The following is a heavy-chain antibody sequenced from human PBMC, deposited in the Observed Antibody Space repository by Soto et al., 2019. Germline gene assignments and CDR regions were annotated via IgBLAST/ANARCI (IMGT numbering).Heavy chain of an antibody. CDR2: ISSSGT. D-gene: IGHD6-19*01. CDR1: GFTFSGYG. Sequence: PGGSLRLSCAASGFTFSGYGMSWVRQAPGKGLEWLSVISSSGTYYADSVEGRFTISRDNSKNTLFLQMNSLRAEDTAVYYCARGFWAVAGTMYFDYWGQGTLVTVSP. V-gene: IGHV3-23*01. J-gene: IGHJ4*02. CDR3: ARGFWAVAGTMYFDY.